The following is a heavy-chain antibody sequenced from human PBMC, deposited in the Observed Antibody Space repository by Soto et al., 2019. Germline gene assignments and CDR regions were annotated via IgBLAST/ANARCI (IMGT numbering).Heavy chain of an antibody. J-gene: IGHJ4*02. CDR2: ISAYNGNT. V-gene: IGHV1-18*01. CDR3: ARDRGSYALDY. D-gene: IGHD1-26*01. CDR1: GYTFTSYG. Sequence: QVQLVQSGAEVKKPGASVKVSCKASGYTFTSYGIIWVRXXXXXGLEWMGWISAYNGNTNYAQKLQGRVTMTTDTSTSXXXMEXXSLXSDXTAVYYCARDRGSYALDYWGQGTLVTVSS.